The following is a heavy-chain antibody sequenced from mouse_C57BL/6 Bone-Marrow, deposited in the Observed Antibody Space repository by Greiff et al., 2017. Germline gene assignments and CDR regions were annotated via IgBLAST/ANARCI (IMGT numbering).Heavy chain of an antibody. CDR2: IDPANGNT. CDR1: GFNIKDTY. J-gene: IGHJ2*01. D-gene: IGHD1-1*02. Sequence: VQLKEPGAELVKPGASVKLSCTASGFNIKDTYMHWVKQRPEQGLEWIGRIDPANGNTEYDPKFKDKATITADTASNTSYRHLSRLTSADTAVYYCAGLGGYYDGYWGQGTTLTVSS. CDR3: AGLGGYYDGY. V-gene: IGHV14-3*02.